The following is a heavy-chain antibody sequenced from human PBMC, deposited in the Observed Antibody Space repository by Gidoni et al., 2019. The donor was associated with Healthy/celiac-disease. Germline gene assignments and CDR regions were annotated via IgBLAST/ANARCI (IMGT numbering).Heavy chain of an antibody. Sequence: QVPLQQWGAGLWKPSETLSLPCAVYGGSFRGYYWSWIRQPPGKGLEWIGEINHSGSTNYNPSLKSRVTISVDTSKNQFSLKLSSVTAADTAVYYCASGLSRIAVTRYGMDVWGQGTTVTVSS. V-gene: IGHV4-34*01. CDR3: ASGLSRIAVTRYGMDV. D-gene: IGHD6-19*01. J-gene: IGHJ6*02. CDR2: INHSGST. CDR1: GGSFRGYY.